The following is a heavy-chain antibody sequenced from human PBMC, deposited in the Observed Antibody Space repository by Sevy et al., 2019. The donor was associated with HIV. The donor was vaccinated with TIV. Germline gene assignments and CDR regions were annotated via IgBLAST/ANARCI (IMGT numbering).Heavy chain of an antibody. V-gene: IGHV3-48*02. CDR1: GFTFSSYS. CDR2: ISGSSATI. CDR3: ARYGSSWYYGGFDY. J-gene: IGHJ4*02. D-gene: IGHD6-13*01. Sequence: GGSLRLSCAASGFTFSSYSMNWVRQAPGKGLEWVSYISGSSATIYYAYSLKGRFTISRDNAKNLLYLQMNSLRDEDTAVYYCARYGSSWYYGGFDYWGQGTLVTVSS.